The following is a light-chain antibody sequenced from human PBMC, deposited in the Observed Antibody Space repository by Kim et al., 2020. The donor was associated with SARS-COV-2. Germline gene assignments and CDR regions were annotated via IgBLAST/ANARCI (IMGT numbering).Light chain of an antibody. Sequence: DIQMTQSPSTLSAFVGDRVTITCRASQSVDGWLAWYQQKPGKAPRLLIYQASKLASGVPVRFSGSGSGTDFTLTVSNLQPDDSAVYYCKQYETYWTFGPGTKVDI. V-gene: IGKV1-5*03. CDR2: QAS. CDR1: QSVDGW. CDR3: KQYETYWT. J-gene: IGKJ1*01.